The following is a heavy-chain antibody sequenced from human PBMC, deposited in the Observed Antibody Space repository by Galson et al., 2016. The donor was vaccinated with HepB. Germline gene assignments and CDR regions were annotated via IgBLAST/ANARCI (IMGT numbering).Heavy chain of an antibody. D-gene: IGHD4-17*01. V-gene: IGHV4-39*01. CDR2: IHSSGSTF. Sequence: SETLSLTCTVSGGSISSSSYYWGWIRQPPGKGLEWIGNIHSSGSTFYYNPSLKSRVTISVDTSKNQFSLKLSSVTAADTAVYYCARHNNYGDYGRVVFYYYYGMDVWCQGTTVTVSS. CDR3: ARHNNYGDYGRVVFYYYYGMDV. J-gene: IGHJ6*02. CDR1: GGSISSSSYY.